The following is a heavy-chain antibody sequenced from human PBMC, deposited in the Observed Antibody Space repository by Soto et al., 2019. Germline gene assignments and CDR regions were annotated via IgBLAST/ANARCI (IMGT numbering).Heavy chain of an antibody. CDR1: GFSFSNYW. CDR3: ASGTNGAFFVY. Sequence: PGGSLRLSCAVSGFSFSNYWMSWVRQAPGKGLEWVANINPDGSVEYYADSLKGRFTISRDNARNSLYLQMNSLRAEDTAVYYCASGTNGAFFVYWGQGILVTVSS. CDR2: INPDGSVE. V-gene: IGHV3-7*03. J-gene: IGHJ4*02. D-gene: IGHD2-8*01.